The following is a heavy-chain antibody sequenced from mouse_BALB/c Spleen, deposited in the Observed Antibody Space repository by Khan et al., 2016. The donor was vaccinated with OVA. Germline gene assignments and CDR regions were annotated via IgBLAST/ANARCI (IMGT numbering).Heavy chain of an antibody. CDR2: INPSNAYT. J-gene: IGHJ4*01. Sequence: QVQLQQSGAELARPGASVKMSCKASGYTFTSYSMHWIKQRPGQGLEWIGNINPSNAYTNYNQKFKDKATLTADKSSSTAYMQLSSLTSEDSAVYYCARDCHYYGSRVALDYWGQGTSVTVSS. CDR1: GYTFTSYS. D-gene: IGHD1-1*01. CDR3: ARDCHYYGSRVALDY. V-gene: IGHV1-4*01.